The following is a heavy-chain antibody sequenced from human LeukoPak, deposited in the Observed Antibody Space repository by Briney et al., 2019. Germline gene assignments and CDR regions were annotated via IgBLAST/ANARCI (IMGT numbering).Heavy chain of an antibody. J-gene: IGHJ6*02. V-gene: IGHV3-30*19. CDR3: ARARVQNAYYYYYGMDV. CDR1: GFTFSSYG. Sequence: PGGSLRLSCAASGFTFSSYGMHWVRQAPGKGLEWVAVISYDGSNKDYADSVKGRFTISRDNSKNTLYLQMDSLRAEDTAVYYCARARVQNAYYYYYGMDVWGQGTTVTVSS. D-gene: IGHD2-2*01. CDR2: ISYDGSNK.